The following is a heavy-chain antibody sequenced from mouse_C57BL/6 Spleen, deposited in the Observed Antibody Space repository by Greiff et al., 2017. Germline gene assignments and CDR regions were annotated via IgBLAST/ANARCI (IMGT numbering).Heavy chain of an antibody. CDR3: AREGYDYDKDY. V-gene: IGHV1-55*01. J-gene: IGHJ2*01. Sequence: QVQLQQSGAELVKPGASVTLSCKASGYTFTSYCIHWVKQRAGQGLEWIGEIYPCSGNTNYNEKFKGKATLTADKSSSTAYMQLSSLTSEDSAVYYCAREGYDYDKDYWGQGTTVTVSS. CDR1: GYTFTSYC. CDR2: IYPCSGNT. D-gene: IGHD2-4*01.